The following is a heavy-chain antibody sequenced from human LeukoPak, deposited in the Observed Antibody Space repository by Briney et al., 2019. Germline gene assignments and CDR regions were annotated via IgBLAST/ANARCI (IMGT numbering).Heavy chain of an antibody. D-gene: IGHD3-10*01. CDR3: ATDYYYGSGSYRRFNWFDP. CDR1: GFTFSSYA. Sequence: GGSLRLSCAASGFTFSSYAMSWVRQAPGKGLEWASAISGSGGSTYYADSVKGRFTISRDNSKNTLYLQMNSLRAEDTAVYYCATDYYYGSGSYRRFNWFDPWGQGTLVTVSS. CDR2: ISGSGGST. J-gene: IGHJ5*02. V-gene: IGHV3-23*01.